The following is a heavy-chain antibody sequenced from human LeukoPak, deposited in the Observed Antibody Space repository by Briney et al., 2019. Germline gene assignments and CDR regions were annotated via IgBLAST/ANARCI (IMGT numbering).Heavy chain of an antibody. CDR1: GFTFSDYY. D-gene: IGHD3-22*01. CDR3: ARLDSSGYRGYYGMDV. V-gene: IGHV3-11*01. J-gene: IGHJ6*02. CDR2: IGSSGSTI. Sequence: GGSLRLSCAASGFTFSDYYMSWIRQAPGKGLEWVSYIGSSGSTIYYADSVKGRFTISRDNAKNSLYLQMSSLRAEDTAVYYCARLDSSGYRGYYGMDVWGQGTTVTVSS.